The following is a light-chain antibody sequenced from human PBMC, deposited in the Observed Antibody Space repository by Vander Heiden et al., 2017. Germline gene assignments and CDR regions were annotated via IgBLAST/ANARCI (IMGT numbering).Light chain of an antibody. CDR3: QQNYTTPQT. V-gene: IGKV1-39*01. CDR1: QNIGVY. CDR2: IAS. J-gene: IGKJ4*01. Sequence: IQMTQSPSSLSASLGDQVPIPCRPSQNIGVYLNWYQQKPGKAPNLLIYIASSLQTGVPPRFSGSGSGIDFTLTISSLQPEDSATYYCQQNYTTPQTFGGGAKVEIK.